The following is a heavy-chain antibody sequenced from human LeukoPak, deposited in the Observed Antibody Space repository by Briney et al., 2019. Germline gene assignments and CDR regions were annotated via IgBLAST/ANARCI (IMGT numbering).Heavy chain of an antibody. CDR1: GFTFSSYS. CDR2: ISSSSSYI. D-gene: IGHD6-19*01. V-gene: IGHV3-21*01. J-gene: IGHJ1*01. Sequence: GGSLRLSCAASGFTFSSYSMNWVRQAPGKGLEWVSSISSSSSYIYYADSVKGRFTISRDNAKNSLYLQMNSLRAEDTAVYYCARDLGSGWYGAEYFQHWGQGTLVTLSS. CDR3: ARDLGSGWYGAEYFQH.